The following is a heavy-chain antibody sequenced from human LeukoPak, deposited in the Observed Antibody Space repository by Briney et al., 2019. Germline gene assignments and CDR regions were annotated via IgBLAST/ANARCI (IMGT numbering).Heavy chain of an antibody. D-gene: IGHD3-10*01. CDR3: ASMVRGVISHY. J-gene: IGHJ4*02. Sequence: SDTLSLTCTVSGGSISSSLYYEGWIRQPPGKGLEWIGCIYYNGSTYYNPALKSRVTISVDTSNNQSSQKLNSVSAADTSVYYCASMVRGVISHYWGQGTLVTVSS. CDR1: GGSISSSLYY. CDR2: IYYNGST. V-gene: IGHV4-39*01.